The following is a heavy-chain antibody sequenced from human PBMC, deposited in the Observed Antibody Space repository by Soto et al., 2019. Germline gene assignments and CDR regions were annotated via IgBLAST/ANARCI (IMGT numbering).Heavy chain of an antibody. V-gene: IGHV1-2*02. D-gene: IGHD6-19*01. CDR3: ARAGLTTLALATIY. Sequence: ASVNVSCKASRYSFSDYYVDRVRQSTGQGLEWMGWIHPNSGGTKFPQKFQGRVIMTRDTSISTAYMELSRLTSDDTAVYYCARAGLTTLALATIYWGQGTLVTVSS. J-gene: IGHJ4*02. CDR2: IHPNSGGT. CDR1: RYSFSDYY.